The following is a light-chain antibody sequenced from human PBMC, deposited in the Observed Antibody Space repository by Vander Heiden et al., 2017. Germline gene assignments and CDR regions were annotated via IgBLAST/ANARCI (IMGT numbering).Light chain of an antibody. CDR1: QSLLHSNGYNY. V-gene: IGKV2-28*01. Sequence: DIVMTQSPLSPPVTPGEPASISCTSSQSLLHSNGYNYLDWYKQKPGQSPQLLIYLGSNRASGVPDRFSGSGSGTDFTLKISRVEAEDVGVYYCMQALQTPWTFGQGTKVEIK. CDR2: LGS. J-gene: IGKJ1*01. CDR3: MQALQTPWT.